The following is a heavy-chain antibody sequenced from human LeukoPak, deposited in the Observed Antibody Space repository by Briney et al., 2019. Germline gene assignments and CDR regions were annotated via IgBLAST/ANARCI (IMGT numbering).Heavy chain of an antibody. CDR2: INHSGST. CDR3: ARHFDSGTYY. J-gene: IGHJ4*02. D-gene: IGHD1-26*01. Sequence: SETLSLTCAVYGGSFSGYYWSWIRQPPGKGLEWIGEINHSGSTNYNPSLKSRVTISVDTSKNQFSLKLSSVTAADTAVYYCARHFDSGTYYWGQGTLVTVSS. CDR1: GGSFSGYY. V-gene: IGHV4-34*01.